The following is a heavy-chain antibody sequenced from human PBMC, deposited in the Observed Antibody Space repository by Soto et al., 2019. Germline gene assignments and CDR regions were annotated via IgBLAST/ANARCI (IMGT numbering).Heavy chain of an antibody. Sequence: EVQLLESGGGLVQPGGSLRLSCAASGFTFSSYAMSWVRQAPGKGLEWVSAISGSGGSTYDADSVKGRFTISRDNSKNTLHLQMNSPRAEDTAVYYCAKDRNERGKTIGADYYYYYMDVWGKGTTVTVSS. CDR2: ISGSGGST. D-gene: IGHD3-16*01. J-gene: IGHJ6*03. CDR1: GFTFSSYA. CDR3: AKDRNERGKTIGADYYYYYMDV. V-gene: IGHV3-23*01.